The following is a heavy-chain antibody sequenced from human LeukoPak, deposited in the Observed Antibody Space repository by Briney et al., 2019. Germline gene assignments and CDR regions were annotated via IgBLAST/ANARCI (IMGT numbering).Heavy chain of an antibody. CDR3: ARGAYNSYGVGLKYYFDY. Sequence: GASVKVSCKASGYTFTGYYMHWVRQAPGQGLEWMGWINPNSGGTNYAQKFQGRVTMTRDTSISTAYMELSSLRSEDTAVYYCARGAYNSYGVGLKYYFDYWGQGTLVTVSS. CDR1: GYTFTGYY. J-gene: IGHJ4*02. V-gene: IGHV1-2*02. CDR2: INPNSGGT. D-gene: IGHD5-18*01.